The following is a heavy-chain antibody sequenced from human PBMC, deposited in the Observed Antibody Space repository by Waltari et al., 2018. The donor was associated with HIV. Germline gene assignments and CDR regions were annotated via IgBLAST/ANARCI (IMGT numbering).Heavy chain of an antibody. CDR2: IIPIFGTA. D-gene: IGHD2-2*01. Sequence: QVQLVQSGAEVKKPGSSVKVSCKASGGTFSSYAISWVRQAPGQGLEWMGGIIPIFGTANYAQKFQGRVTITADESTSTAYMELSSLRSEDTAVYYCARSSGRTIVVVPAATSYGMDVWGQGTTVTVSS. CDR3: ARSSGRTIVVVPAATSYGMDV. J-gene: IGHJ6*02. CDR1: GGTFSSYA. V-gene: IGHV1-69*01.